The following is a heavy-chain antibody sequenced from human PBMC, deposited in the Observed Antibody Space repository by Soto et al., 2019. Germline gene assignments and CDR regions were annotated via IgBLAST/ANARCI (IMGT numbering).Heavy chain of an antibody. D-gene: IGHD2-2*01. CDR1: GGSISSSSYY. V-gene: IGHV4-39*01. CDR3: ARPYCSSTSCYENDAFDI. Sequence: QLQLQESGPGLVKPSETLSLTCTVSGGSISSSSYYWGWIRQPPGKGLAWIGSIYYSGSTYYNPSLKSRVTISVDTSKNQFSLKLSSVTAADTAVYYCARPYCSSTSCYENDAFDIWGQGTMVTVSS. CDR2: IYYSGST. J-gene: IGHJ3*02.